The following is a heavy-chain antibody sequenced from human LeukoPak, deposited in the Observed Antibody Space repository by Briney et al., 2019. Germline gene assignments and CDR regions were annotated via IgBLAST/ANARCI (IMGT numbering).Heavy chain of an antibody. V-gene: IGHV1-18*04. CDR1: GYTFTSYY. Sequence: GSSAKVSCKASGYTFTSYYMHWVRQAPGQGLEWMGWISGNNDNPNYGQKFQGRFTVTTDSSTSTAYMELGNLRFDDTAVYYCARDGTSTDDYWGQGTLVTVSS. J-gene: IGHJ4*02. CDR2: ISGNNDNP. D-gene: IGHD1-26*01. CDR3: ARDGTSTDDY.